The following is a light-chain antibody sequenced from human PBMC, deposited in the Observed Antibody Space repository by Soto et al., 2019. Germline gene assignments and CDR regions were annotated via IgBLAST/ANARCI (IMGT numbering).Light chain of an antibody. CDR2: DNN. V-gene: IGLV1-51*01. CDR3: GTWDSSLSAYVV. J-gene: IGLJ2*01. CDR1: SSNIGNNY. Sequence: QSVLTQPPSVSAAPGQKVTISCSGRSSNIGNNYVSWYQQLPGTAPKLLIYDNNKRPSGIPDRFSGSKSGTSATLGITGLQTGDEADYYCGTWDSSLSAYVVFGRGTKLTVL.